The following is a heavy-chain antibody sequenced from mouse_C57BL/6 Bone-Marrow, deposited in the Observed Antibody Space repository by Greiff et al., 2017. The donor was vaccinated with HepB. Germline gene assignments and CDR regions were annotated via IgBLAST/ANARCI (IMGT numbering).Heavy chain of an antibody. CDR3: ARDGDYGSSTWFAY. CDR1: GFTFSDFY. Sequence: EVHLVESGGGLVQSGRSLRLSCATSGFTFSDFYMEWVRQAPGKGLEWIAASRNKANDYTTEYSASVKGRFIVSRDTSQSILYLQMNALRAEDTAIYYCARDGDYGSSTWFAYWGQGTLVTVSA. J-gene: IGHJ3*01. CDR2: SRNKANDYTT. D-gene: IGHD1-1*01. V-gene: IGHV7-1*01.